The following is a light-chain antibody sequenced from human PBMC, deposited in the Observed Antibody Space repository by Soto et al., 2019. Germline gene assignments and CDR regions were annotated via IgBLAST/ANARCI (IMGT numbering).Light chain of an antibody. V-gene: IGKV1-9*01. J-gene: IGKJ3*01. CDR3: QQLNSYPFT. Sequence: IQLTQSPSSLSASVGDRVTITCRASQGISSYLAWYQQKPGKAPKLLIYAASTLQSVVPSRFSGSGSGTDFTLPISSLPPEDFANYYCQQLNSYPFTFGPATKVDIK. CDR2: AAS. CDR1: QGISSY.